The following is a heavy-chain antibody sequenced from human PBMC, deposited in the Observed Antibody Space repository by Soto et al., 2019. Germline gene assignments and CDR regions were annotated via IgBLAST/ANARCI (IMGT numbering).Heavy chain of an antibody. CDR3: ARAGYGALPIDS. Sequence: QVQLVQSGAEVKKPGASVKVSCKASRYTFIEYGITWVRQAPGQGLERMGWISVDNGSTNYVQKFRDRVVMTIYRSTTTAYMEMSCLRSDDTAVYYCARAGYGALPIDSWGQGALVTVSS. J-gene: IGHJ4*02. V-gene: IGHV1-18*01. CDR1: RYTFIEYG. CDR2: ISVDNGST. D-gene: IGHD4-17*01.